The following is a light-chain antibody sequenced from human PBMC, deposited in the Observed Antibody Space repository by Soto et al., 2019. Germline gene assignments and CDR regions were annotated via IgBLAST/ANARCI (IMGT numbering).Light chain of an antibody. V-gene: IGLV2-14*01. CDR2: EVT. CDR1: SSDIGGYNY. J-gene: IGLJ1*01. Sequence: QSALTQPSSVSGSPGQSITISYTGGSSDIGGYNYVSWFQQHPGKVPKLMIYEVTNRPSGVSNRFSGSKSGSTASLTISGLQAEDEADYYCSSYTSSNTLVFGTGTKVTVL. CDR3: SSYTSSNTLV.